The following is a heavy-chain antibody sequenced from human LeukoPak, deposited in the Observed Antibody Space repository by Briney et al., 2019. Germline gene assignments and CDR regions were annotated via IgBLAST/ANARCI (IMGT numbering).Heavy chain of an antibody. CDR1: GASISDFY. V-gene: IGHV4-59*12. D-gene: IGHD1-1*01. CDR2: IYYTGTT. J-gene: IGHJ4*02. CDR3: ARDSTTGMDY. Sequence: TSETLSLTCTVSGASISDFYWSWLRQPPGKGLEWIGYIYYTGTTYHSPSLKSRVTISVDTSKNQFSLKLSSVTAADTAVYYCARDSTTGMDYWGQGTLVTVSS.